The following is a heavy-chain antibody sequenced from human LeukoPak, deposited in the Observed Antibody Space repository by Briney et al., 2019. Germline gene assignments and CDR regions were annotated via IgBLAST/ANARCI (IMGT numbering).Heavy chain of an antibody. CDR3: ARGRPHGNDY. Sequence: GGSLRLSCAASGFTFSSYWMNWVRQAPGKGLVWVSRIASDGSSTTYADSVKGRFSISRDNAKNTLYLQMNSLGVEDTAVYYCARGRPHGNDYWGQGTLVTVSS. D-gene: IGHD4-23*01. CDR1: GFTFSSYW. V-gene: IGHV3-74*01. J-gene: IGHJ4*02. CDR2: IASDGSST.